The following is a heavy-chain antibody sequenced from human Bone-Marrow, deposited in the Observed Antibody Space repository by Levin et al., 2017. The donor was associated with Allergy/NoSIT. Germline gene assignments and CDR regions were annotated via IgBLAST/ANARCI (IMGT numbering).Heavy chain of an antibody. CDR2: IWYDGSNK. D-gene: IGHD2-2*01. Sequence: GGSLRLSCAASGFTFSSYGMHWVRQAPGKGLEWVAVIWYDGSNKYYADSVKGRFTISRDNSKNTLYLQMNSLRAEDTAVYYCARGVVVPAAMIYYYDYMDVWGKGTTVTVSS. CDR3: ARGVVVPAAMIYYYDYMDV. V-gene: IGHV3-33*01. J-gene: IGHJ6*03. CDR1: GFTFSSYG.